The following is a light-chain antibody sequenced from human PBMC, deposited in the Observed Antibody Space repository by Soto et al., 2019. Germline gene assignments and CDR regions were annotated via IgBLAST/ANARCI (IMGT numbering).Light chain of an antibody. CDR1: SSDVGAYNY. CDR3: SSFASSNTWV. J-gene: IGLJ3*02. Sequence: QSALTQPPSASGSPGQSVTISCTGTSSDVGAYNYVSWYQQHAGKAPKLVIYEVTKRPSGVPDRFSGSKSANTASLTVSGLQAEAEAEYYCSSFASSNTWVFGGGTKLTVL. CDR2: EVT. V-gene: IGLV2-8*01.